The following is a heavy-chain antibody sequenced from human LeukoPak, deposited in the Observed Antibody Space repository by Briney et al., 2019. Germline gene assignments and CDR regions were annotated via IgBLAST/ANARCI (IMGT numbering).Heavy chain of an antibody. V-gene: IGHV3-15*01. J-gene: IGHJ4*02. CDR1: GFTFSNAW. CDR3: TTILAYCGGDCYSGDY. CDR2: IKSKTDGGTT. D-gene: IGHD2-21*02. Sequence: GWSLRLSCAASGFTFSNAWMSWVRQAPGKGLEWVGRIKSKTDGGTTDYAAPVKGRFTISRDDSKNTLYLQMNSLKTEDTAVYYCTTILAYCGGDCYSGDYWGQGTLVTVSS.